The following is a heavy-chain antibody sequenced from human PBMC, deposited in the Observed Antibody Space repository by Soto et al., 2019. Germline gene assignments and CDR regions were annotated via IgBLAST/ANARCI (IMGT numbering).Heavy chain of an antibody. CDR1: GNSFTSYW. D-gene: IGHD2-2*02. V-gene: IGHV5-51*01. CDR3: ARLSGCSSTSCYTHMDV. Sequence: XESLKVSCKCSGNSFTSYWSGWVRQMPGKGLEWMGIIYPGDSDTRYSPSFQGQVTISADKSISTAYLQWSSLKASDTAMYYCARLSGCSSTSCYTHMDVWGQGTTVTVSS. CDR2: IYPGDSDT. J-gene: IGHJ6*02.